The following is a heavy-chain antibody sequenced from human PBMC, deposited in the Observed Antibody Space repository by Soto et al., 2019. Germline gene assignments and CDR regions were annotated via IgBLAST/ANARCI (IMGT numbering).Heavy chain of an antibody. J-gene: IGHJ5*02. CDR1: GYTLTELS. Sequence: ASVKVSCKVSGYTLTELSMHWVRQAPGKGLEWMGGFDPEDGETIYAQKFQGRVTMTEDTSTDTAYMELSSLRSEDTAVYYCATSSNDSWSGPNNWFDPWGQGTLVTVSS. D-gene: IGHD3-3*01. V-gene: IGHV1-24*01. CDR2: FDPEDGET. CDR3: ATSSNDSWSGPNNWFDP.